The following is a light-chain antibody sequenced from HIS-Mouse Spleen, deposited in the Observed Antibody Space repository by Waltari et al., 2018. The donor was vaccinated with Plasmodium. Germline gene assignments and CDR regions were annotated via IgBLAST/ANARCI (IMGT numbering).Light chain of an antibody. V-gene: IGLV3-10*01. J-gene: IGLJ2*01. CDR3: YSTDSSGNHRV. CDR2: EDS. Sequence: SYELTQPHSVSVSPGQTARITCSGDALPKKYAYWYQQKSGQAPVLVTYEDSKRPSGIPERFSGSSSGTMATLTISGAQVEDEADYYCYSTDSSGNHRVFGGGTKLTVL. CDR1: ALPKKY.